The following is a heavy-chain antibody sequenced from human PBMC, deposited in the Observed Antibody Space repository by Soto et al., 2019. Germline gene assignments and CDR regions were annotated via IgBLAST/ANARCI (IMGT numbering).Heavy chain of an antibody. CDR2: ISWNSGRI. Sequence: EVQLVESGGGLVQPGRSLRLSCAASGFTFDDYAMHWVRQAPGKGLEWVTGISWNSGRIGYADSVKGRFTISRDNAKNSQYLQMNSLRDENTPLDYCAKGDDYGERKKAIDIWGQGTLVTVSS. CDR3: AKGDDYGERKKAIDI. J-gene: IGHJ3*02. CDR1: GFTFDDYA. V-gene: IGHV3-9*01. D-gene: IGHD4-17*01.